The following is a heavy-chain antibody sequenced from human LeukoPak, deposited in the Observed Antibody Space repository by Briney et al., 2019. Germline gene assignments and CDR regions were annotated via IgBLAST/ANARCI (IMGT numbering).Heavy chain of an antibody. CDR2: IYHSGST. D-gene: IGHD6-6*01. V-gene: IGHV4-38-2*02. J-gene: IGHJ6*03. CDR1: GYSISSGYY. CDR3: ARAVEGGYSSSSWGYYYYMDV. Sequence: SETLSLTCTVSGYSISSGYYWGWIRQPPGKGLEWIGSIYHSGSTYYNPSLKSRVTISVDTSKNQFSLKLSSVTAADTAVYYCARAVEGGYSSSSWGYYYYMDVWGKGTTVTVSS.